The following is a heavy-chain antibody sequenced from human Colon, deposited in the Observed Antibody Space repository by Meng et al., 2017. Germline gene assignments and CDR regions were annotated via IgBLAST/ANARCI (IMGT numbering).Heavy chain of an antibody. V-gene: IGHV6-1*01. Sequence: QRQQSGPGLVQPSQTLSLTCAISGDIVSSKTAVWNWIRQSPSGGLEWLGRTYYRAKWNHDYAESLRGRITINPDTSNNQISLQLNSVTPEDTAVYYCTRGLEFYRFEYWGQGTLVTVSS. J-gene: IGHJ4*02. D-gene: IGHD3-16*02. CDR1: GDIVSSKTAV. CDR2: TYYRAKWNH. CDR3: TRGLEFYRFEY.